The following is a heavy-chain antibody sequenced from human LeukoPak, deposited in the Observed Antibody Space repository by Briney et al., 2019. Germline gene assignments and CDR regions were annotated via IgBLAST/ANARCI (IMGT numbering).Heavy chain of an antibody. D-gene: IGHD3-16*01. J-gene: IGHJ5*02. CDR1: GPSITTYY. V-gene: IGHV4-59*01. CDR3: ASVPLIGWFDP. Sequence: PSETLSPTCTLSGPSITTYYWSWNRPPPGKGLEWIGDIYYSGSTNYITSLKSRLIISVDTSKNQFCLKLSSVTAADTAVYYCASVPLIGWFDPWGQGTLVTVSS. CDR2: IYYSGST.